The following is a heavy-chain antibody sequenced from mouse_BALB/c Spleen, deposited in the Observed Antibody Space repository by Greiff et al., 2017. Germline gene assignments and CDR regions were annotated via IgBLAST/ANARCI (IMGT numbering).Heavy chain of an antibody. Sequence: EVQGVESGGGLVQPGGSLRLSCATSGFTFTDYYMSWVRQPPGKALEWLGFIRNKANGYTTEYSASVKGRFTISRDNSQSILYLQMNTLRAEDSATYYCARPGSTMVTGGFAYWGQGTLVTVSA. CDR1: GFTFTDYY. J-gene: IGHJ3*01. V-gene: IGHV7-3*02. D-gene: IGHD2-2*01. CDR3: ARPGSTMVTGGFAY. CDR2: IRNKANGYTT.